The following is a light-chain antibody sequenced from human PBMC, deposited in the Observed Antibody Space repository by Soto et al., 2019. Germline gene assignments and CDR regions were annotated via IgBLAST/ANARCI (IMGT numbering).Light chain of an antibody. CDR2: GAS. CDR3: QQYSALPMT. J-gene: IGKJ5*01. V-gene: IGKV3-20*01. CDR1: QSVSST. Sequence: DIVMTQSPDSLAVSMGERATLSCRASQSVSSTLAWYQQKPGQAPRLLIYGASSRATGIPDRFSGSGSGTDFTLTISRLEPEDFAVYYCQQYSALPMTFGQGTRLEIK.